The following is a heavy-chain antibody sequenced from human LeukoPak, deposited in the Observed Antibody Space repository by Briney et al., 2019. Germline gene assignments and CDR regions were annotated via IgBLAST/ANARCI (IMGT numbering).Heavy chain of an antibody. CDR2: ISSSSSYI. D-gene: IGHD6-13*01. Sequence: GGSLRLSCAASGFTFSSYGMSWVRQAPGKGLEWVSSISSSSSYIYYADSVKGRFTISRDNAKNSLYLQMNSLRAEDTAVYYCARAVSSCNNAFDIWGQGTMVSVSS. CDR3: ARAVSSCNNAFDI. CDR1: GFTFSSYG. V-gene: IGHV3-21*01. J-gene: IGHJ3*02.